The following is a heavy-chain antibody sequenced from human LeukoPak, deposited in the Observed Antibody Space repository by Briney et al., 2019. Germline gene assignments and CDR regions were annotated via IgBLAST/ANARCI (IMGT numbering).Heavy chain of an antibody. Sequence: GASVKVSCKASGGTFSSYAISWVRQAPGQGLEWMGRIIPILGIANYAQKFQGRVTITADKSTSTAYMELSSLRSEDTAVYYCARAYPPLGYCSSTSCYLHPHAFDIWGQGTMVTVSS. V-gene: IGHV1-69*04. D-gene: IGHD2-2*01. CDR2: IIPILGIA. CDR3: ARAYPPLGYCSSTSCYLHPHAFDI. J-gene: IGHJ3*02. CDR1: GGTFSSYA.